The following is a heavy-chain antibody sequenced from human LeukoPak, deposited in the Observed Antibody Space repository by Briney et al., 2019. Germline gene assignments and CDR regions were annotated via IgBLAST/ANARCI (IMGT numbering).Heavy chain of an antibody. Sequence: PSETLSLTCTASGGSISSYYWSWIRQPPGKGLEWIGYIYYSGSTNYNPSLKSRVTISVDTSKNQFSLKLSSVTAADTAVYYCARETGYYYDSSGFLKTPYYFDYWGQGTLVTVSS. CDR3: ARETGYYYDSSGFLKTPYYFDY. D-gene: IGHD3-22*01. V-gene: IGHV4-59*01. J-gene: IGHJ4*02. CDR1: GGSISSYY. CDR2: IYYSGST.